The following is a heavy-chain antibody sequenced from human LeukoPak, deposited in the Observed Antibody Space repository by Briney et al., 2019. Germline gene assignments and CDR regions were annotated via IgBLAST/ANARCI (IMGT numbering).Heavy chain of an antibody. D-gene: IGHD3-22*01. CDR1: GGSISSSSYY. J-gene: IGHJ3*02. CDR2: IYYSGST. V-gene: IGHV4-39*07. CDR3: ARVADYYDSSGYPIPPGAHDAFDI. Sequence: SETLSLTCTVSGGSISSSSYYWGWIRQPPGKGLEWIGSIYYSGSTYYNPSLKSRVTISVDTSKNQFSLKLSSVNAADTAVYYCARVADYYDSSGYPIPPGAHDAFDIWGQGTMVTVSS.